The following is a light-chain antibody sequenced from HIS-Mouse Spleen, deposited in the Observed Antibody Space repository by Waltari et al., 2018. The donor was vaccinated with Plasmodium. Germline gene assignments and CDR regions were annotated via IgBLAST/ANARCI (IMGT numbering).Light chain of an antibody. J-gene: IGLJ3*02. Sequence: QSALTQPRSVSGSPGQSVPIPCTGTSSDVGGSNYVSWYQQHPGKAPKLMIYDVSKRPSGVPDRFSGSKSGNTASLTISGLQAEDEADYYCCSYAGSYTWVFGGGTKLTVL. CDR2: DVS. CDR3: CSYAGSYTWV. CDR1: SSDVGGSNY. V-gene: IGLV2-11*01.